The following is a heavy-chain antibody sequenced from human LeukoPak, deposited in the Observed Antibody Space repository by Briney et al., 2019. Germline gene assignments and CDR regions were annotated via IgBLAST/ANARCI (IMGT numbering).Heavy chain of an antibody. J-gene: IGHJ4*02. CDR2: IFYTGNI. CDR1: GGSLSNYY. Sequence: PSETLSLTCTVSGGSLSNYYWTWIRQPPGKGLEWIGYIFYTGNINYNPSLKSRVTMSVDTSKNQFSLKLSSVTAADTAVYYCARTAAKEMAPLIWGQGTLVTVSS. CDR3: ARTAAKEMAPLI. D-gene: IGHD5-24*01. V-gene: IGHV4-59*01.